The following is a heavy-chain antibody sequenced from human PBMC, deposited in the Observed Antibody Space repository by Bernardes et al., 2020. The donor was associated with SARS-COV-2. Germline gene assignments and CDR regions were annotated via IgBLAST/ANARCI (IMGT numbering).Heavy chain of an antibody. Sequence: ASVKVSLKTSGYTFTSYDINWVRQSPGKGLECMGWMNPNSGNTGYALKFQARVTMTRDTSISTAYMELSSLTSEDTAMYYCARGAGTNGYYHFDFWGPGTPVTVSS. CDR1: GYTFTSYD. CDR3: ARGAGTNGYYHFDF. V-gene: IGHV1-8*01. CDR2: MNPNSGNT. J-gene: IGHJ4*02. D-gene: IGHD3-22*01.